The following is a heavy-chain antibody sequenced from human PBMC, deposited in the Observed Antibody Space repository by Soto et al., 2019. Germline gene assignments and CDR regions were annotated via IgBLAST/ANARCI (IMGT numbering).Heavy chain of an antibody. CDR2: ISYDGSNK. V-gene: IGHV3-30*03. Sequence: QVQLVESGGGVVQPGRSLRLSCAASGFTFSSYGMHWVRQAPGKGLEWVAVISYDGSNKYYADSVKGRFTISRDNSKNPLYLQMNSLRAEDTAVYYCARAGGLLLDYWGQGTLVTVSS. CDR1: GFTFSSYG. J-gene: IGHJ4*02. CDR3: ARAGGLLLDY. D-gene: IGHD2-15*01.